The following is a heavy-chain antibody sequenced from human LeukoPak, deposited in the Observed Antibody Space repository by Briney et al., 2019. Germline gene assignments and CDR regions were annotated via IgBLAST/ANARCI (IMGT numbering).Heavy chain of an antibody. D-gene: IGHD2-2*01. Sequence: GGSLRLSCAASGFAFSSYSMNWVRQAPGQGLEWVSSISSSSSYRYYADSVKGRFTISRDNAKNSLYLQMNSLRAEDTAVYYRARGGGSSTSRGWFDPWGQGTLVTVSS. J-gene: IGHJ5*02. CDR3: ARGGGSSTSRGWFDP. CDR2: ISSSSSYR. CDR1: GFAFSSYS. V-gene: IGHV3-21*04.